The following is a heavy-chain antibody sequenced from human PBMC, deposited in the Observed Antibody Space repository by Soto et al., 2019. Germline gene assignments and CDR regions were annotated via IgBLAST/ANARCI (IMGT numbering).Heavy chain of an antibody. CDR2: INAGNGNT. J-gene: IGHJ4*02. CDR3: ARQSPFNWNRYYFDY. CDR1: GYTFTSYA. V-gene: IGHV1-3*01. D-gene: IGHD1-20*01. Sequence: ASVKVSCKASGYTFTSYAMHWVRQAPGQRLEWMGWINAGNGNTKYSQKFQGRVTITRDTSASTAYMKLSSVTAADTAIYYCARQSPFNWNRYYFDYWGQGALVTVSS.